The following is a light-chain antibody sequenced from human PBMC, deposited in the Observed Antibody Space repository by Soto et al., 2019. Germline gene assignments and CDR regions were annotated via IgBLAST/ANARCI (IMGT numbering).Light chain of an antibody. CDR3: QQGSHWGLT. CDR1: QSVNTY. CDR2: GAS. Sequence: EIVLTQSPATLSLSPGERATLSCRASQSVNTYLAWYQQKPGQPPRLLIYGASNRASGIPARVSGSGSGTDFTLIISSLEPDDFAVSYCQQGSHWGLTFGGGTKVEIK. J-gene: IGKJ4*01. V-gene: IGKV3-11*01.